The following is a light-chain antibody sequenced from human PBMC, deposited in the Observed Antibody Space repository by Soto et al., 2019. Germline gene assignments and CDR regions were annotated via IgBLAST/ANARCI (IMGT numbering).Light chain of an antibody. CDR3: QKYNRAPWT. Sequence: DIQMTQSPSSLSASVGDRVTITCRASQGISNYLAWYQQQPGKVPKLLIYVASTLQSGVPSRFSGSGSGTDFTLTMSSVQPGDGATYYCQKYNRAPWTFGHGTKVEIK. J-gene: IGKJ1*01. CDR1: QGISNY. CDR2: VAS. V-gene: IGKV1-27*01.